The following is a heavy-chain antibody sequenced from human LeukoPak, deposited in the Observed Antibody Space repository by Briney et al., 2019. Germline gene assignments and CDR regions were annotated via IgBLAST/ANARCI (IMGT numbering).Heavy chain of an antibody. V-gene: IGHV1-69*04. Sequence: SVKVSCKASGGTFSSYAISWVRQAPGQGLEWMGRIIPILGIANYAQKFQGRVTITADKSTSTAYMELSSLRSEDTAVYYCARDHSGSYLLLFDYWGQGTLVTVSS. J-gene: IGHJ4*02. D-gene: IGHD1-26*01. CDR1: GGTFSSYA. CDR3: ARDHSGSYLLLFDY. CDR2: IIPILGIA.